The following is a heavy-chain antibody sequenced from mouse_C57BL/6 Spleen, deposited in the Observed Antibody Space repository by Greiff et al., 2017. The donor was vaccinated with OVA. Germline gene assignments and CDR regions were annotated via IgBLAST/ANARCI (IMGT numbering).Heavy chain of an antibody. D-gene: IGHD2-12*01. CDR2: IWSDGST. J-gene: IGHJ4*01. CDR1: GFSLTSYG. Sequence: VQGVESGPGLVAPSQSLSITCTVSGFSLTSYGVHWVRQPPGKGLEWLVVIWSDGSTTYNSALKSRLSISKDNSKSQVFLKMNSLQTDDTAMYYCARQPECYDSEYYYAMDYWGQGTSVTVSS. CDR3: ARQPECYDSEYYYAMDY. V-gene: IGHV2-6-1*01.